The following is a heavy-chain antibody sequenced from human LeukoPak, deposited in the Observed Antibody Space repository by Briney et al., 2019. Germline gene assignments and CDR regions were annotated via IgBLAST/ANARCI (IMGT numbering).Heavy chain of an antibody. Sequence: GGSLRLSCAASGSTFSSYSMNWVRQAPGKGLEWVSYIGTSSSTIYYADSVKGRFTISRDNAKNSRYLQMNSLRDEDTAVYYCARHDYGGNSGDYWGQGTLVTVSS. CDR2: IGTSSSTI. V-gene: IGHV3-48*02. D-gene: IGHD4-23*01. CDR3: ARHDYGGNSGDY. J-gene: IGHJ4*02. CDR1: GSTFSSYS.